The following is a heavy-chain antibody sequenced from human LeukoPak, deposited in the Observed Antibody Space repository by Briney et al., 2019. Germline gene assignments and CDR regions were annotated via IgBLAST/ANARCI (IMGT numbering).Heavy chain of an antibody. CDR1: GFTFTWYW. CDR2: IKEDGSEK. CDR3: VGNVEF. J-gene: IGHJ4*02. Sequence: GGSLRLSCTASGFTFTWYWMTWVRQAPGKELEWVARIKEDGSEKQYVESVRGRFTISRDNAKNSLYLQMSSLTAEDTAVYYCVGNVEFWGQGTLVSVSS. V-gene: IGHV3-7*01.